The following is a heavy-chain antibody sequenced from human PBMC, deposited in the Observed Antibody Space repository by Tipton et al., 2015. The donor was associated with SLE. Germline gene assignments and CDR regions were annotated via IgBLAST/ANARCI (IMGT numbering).Heavy chain of an antibody. CDR2: TYYSGNT. CDR1: GGSISSYY. J-gene: IGHJ4*02. CDR3: ARGEAAAAEPYYFDY. D-gene: IGHD6-13*01. V-gene: IGHV4-59*01. Sequence: TLSLTCTVSGGSISSYYWSWIRQPPGKGLEWIGYTYYSGNTNYNPSLKNRVTISVDTSKTQFSLKLSSVTAADTAVYYCARGEAAAAEPYYFDYWGQGTLVTVSS.